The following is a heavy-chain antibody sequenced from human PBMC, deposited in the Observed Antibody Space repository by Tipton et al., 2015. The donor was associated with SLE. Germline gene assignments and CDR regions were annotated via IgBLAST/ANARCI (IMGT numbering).Heavy chain of an antibody. CDR2: ISWNSGSI. V-gene: IGHV3-9*01. CDR1: GFTFDDYA. CDR3: AKGSSSWYLYYFDY. D-gene: IGHD6-13*01. Sequence: SLRLSCAASGFTFDDYAMHWVRQAPGKGLEWVSGISWNSGSIGYADSVNGRFTISRDNAKNSLYLQMNSLRAEDTALYYCAKGSSSWYLYYFDYWGQGTLVTVSS. J-gene: IGHJ4*02.